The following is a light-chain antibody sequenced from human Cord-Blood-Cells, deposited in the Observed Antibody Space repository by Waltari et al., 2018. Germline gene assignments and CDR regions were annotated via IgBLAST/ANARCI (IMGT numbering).Light chain of an antibody. Sequence: DIQMNQSPSTLSASVGDRVTITCRASQSISSWLAWYQQKPGESPTLLIYDDPSLERVVPSRFSGSGAGTEFTLTISSLQPDDFATYYCQQYNSYSSLTFGGGTKVEIK. CDR2: DDP. CDR3: QQYNSYSSLT. J-gene: IGKJ4*01. CDR1: QSISSW. V-gene: IGKV1-5*01.